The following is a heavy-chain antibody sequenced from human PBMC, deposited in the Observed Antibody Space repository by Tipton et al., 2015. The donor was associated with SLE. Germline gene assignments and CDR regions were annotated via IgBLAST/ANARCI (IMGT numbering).Heavy chain of an antibody. D-gene: IGHD1-26*01. CDR2: INHSGST. J-gene: IGHJ4*02. Sequence: LSLTCRVYGGSFSNYYWSWIRQSPGKGLEWIGEINHSGSTNHNPSLKSRVTISVDTSKNQFSLKVNSVTAADTAVYYCATSGSLYPFEYWGQGTLVTVSS. V-gene: IGHV4-34*01. CDR3: ATSGSLYPFEY. CDR1: GGSFSNYY.